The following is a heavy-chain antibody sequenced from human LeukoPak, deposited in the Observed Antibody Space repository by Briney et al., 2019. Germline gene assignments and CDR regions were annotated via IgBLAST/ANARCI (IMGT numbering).Heavy chain of an antibody. J-gene: IGHJ4*02. CDR1: GGSISSYY. Sequence: PSETLSLTCTVSGGSISSYYWSWIRQPPGKGLEWIGYIYYSGSTNYNPSLKSRVTISVDTSKNQFSLKLSSVTAADTAVYYCARHASLILHPPVRGDTYYFDYWGQGTLVTVSS. D-gene: IGHD3-10*01. V-gene: IGHV4-59*08. CDR2: IYYSGST. CDR3: ARHASLILHPPVRGDTYYFDY.